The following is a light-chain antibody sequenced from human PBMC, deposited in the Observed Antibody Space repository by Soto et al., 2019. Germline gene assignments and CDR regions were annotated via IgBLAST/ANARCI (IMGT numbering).Light chain of an antibody. Sequence: QSVLTQPASVSGSPGQSITISCTGTRSDVGSHNLVSWYLQHPGKAPRLLIHEDTKRPSGISSRFSGSKSGNTAYLTVSGLKAEDEADYYCCSYAGMSTVVFGGGTKLTVL. CDR1: RSDVGSHNL. V-gene: IGLV2-23*01. CDR2: EDT. J-gene: IGLJ3*02. CDR3: CSYAGMSTVV.